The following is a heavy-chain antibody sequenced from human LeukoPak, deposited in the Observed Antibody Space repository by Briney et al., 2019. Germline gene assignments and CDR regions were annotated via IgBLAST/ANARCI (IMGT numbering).Heavy chain of an antibody. J-gene: IGHJ4*02. CDR1: GYTFTGYW. Sequence: GASVKLSCKAFGYTFTGYWMHWVRQAPGQGPEWMGVISPSGGSTIYAQKFKGRVTLTRDMSTSTDYLELSSLRSEDTAVYYCAREKGPIAVAAPRLDYWGQGTLVTVSS. D-gene: IGHD6-19*01. CDR3: AREKGPIAVAAPRLDY. V-gene: IGHV1-46*01. CDR2: ISPSGGST.